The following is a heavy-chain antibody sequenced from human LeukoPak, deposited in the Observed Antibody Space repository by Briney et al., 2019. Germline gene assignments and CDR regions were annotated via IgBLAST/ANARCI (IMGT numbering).Heavy chain of an antibody. CDR1: GYTFTSYS. Sequence: ASVKVSCKASGYTFTSYSMNWVRQAPGQGLEWMGWINTNTGDPKYAQGFTGRVSFSLDTSVSTAYLQLSSPKAEDTAVYYSAREAHPWQRVKSFYYYMDVWGKGTTVTVSS. CDR2: INTNTGDP. CDR3: AREAHPWQRVKSFYYYMDV. D-gene: IGHD6-6*01. J-gene: IGHJ6*03. V-gene: IGHV7-4-1*02.